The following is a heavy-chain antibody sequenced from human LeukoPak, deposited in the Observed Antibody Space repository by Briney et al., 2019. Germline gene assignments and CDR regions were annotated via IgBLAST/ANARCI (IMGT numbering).Heavy chain of an antibody. CDR3: AREAYSSGSWSFDY. Sequence: SETLSLTCTVSGGSISSYYWSWLRQPAGKGLEWIGRIYNSGSTNYNPSLKSRVTMSVDTSKNQFSLKLISVTAADTAVYYCAREAYSSGSWSFDYWGQGTLVTVSS. D-gene: IGHD6-19*01. J-gene: IGHJ4*02. CDR2: IYNSGST. V-gene: IGHV4-4*07. CDR1: GGSISSYY.